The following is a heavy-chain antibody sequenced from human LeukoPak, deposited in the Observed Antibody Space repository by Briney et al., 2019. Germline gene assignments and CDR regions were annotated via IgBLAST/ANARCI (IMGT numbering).Heavy chain of an antibody. V-gene: IGHV1-69*05. CDR1: GGTFSSYA. CDR2: IIPTFGTA. Sequence: SVKVSCKASGGTFSSYAISWVRQAPGQGLEWMGGIIPTFGTANYAQKFQGRVTITTDESTSTAYMEMSSLRSEDTAVYYCARGLRYFDWLLSPYYYYMDVWGKGTTVTVSS. D-gene: IGHD3-9*01. J-gene: IGHJ6*03. CDR3: ARGLRYFDWLLSPYYYYMDV.